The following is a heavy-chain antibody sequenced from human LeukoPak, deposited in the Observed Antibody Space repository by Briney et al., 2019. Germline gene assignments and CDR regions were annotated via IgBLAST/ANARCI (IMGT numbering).Heavy chain of an antibody. CDR2: IKQDGSEK. CDR1: GFTFSSYW. CDR3: ARDGTDGYNYYYFDY. J-gene: IGHJ4*02. V-gene: IGHV3-7*01. D-gene: IGHD5-24*01. Sequence: GGSLRLSCAASGFTFSSYWMSWVRQAPGKGLEWVANIKQDGSEKYYVDSVKGRFTISRDNAKNSLYLQMNSLRAEDTAVYYCARDGTDGYNYYYFDYWGQGTLVTVSS.